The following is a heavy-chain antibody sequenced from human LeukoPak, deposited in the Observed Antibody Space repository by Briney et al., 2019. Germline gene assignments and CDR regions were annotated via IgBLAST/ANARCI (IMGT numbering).Heavy chain of an antibody. V-gene: IGHV4-38-2*02. Sequence: SETLSLTCAVSGYSISSGYHWGWIRQPPGKGLEWIGSIYHSGSTYYNPSLKSRVTISVDTSKNQFSLKLSSVTAADTAVYYCARERGTGYYYYYGMDVWGKGTTVTVSS. D-gene: IGHD1-14*01. CDR3: ARERGTGYYYYYGMDV. J-gene: IGHJ6*04. CDR2: IYHSGST. CDR1: GYSISSGYH.